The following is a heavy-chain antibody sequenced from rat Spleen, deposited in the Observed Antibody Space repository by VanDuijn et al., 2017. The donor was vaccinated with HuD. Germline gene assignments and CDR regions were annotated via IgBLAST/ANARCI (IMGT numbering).Heavy chain of an antibody. CDR2: IWGNGNT. CDR1: GFSLTNYD. J-gene: IGHJ2*01. V-gene: IGHV2-13*01. D-gene: IGHD1-2*01. Sequence: QVQLKESGPGLVQPSQTLSLTCTVSGFSLTNYDIHWVRQPPGKGLEGMGVIWGNGNTNYNSTPKSRLSISSDTSKSKVYLKMNSLQTEDTATYYCARDRIAANWGQGVMVTVSS. CDR3: ARDRIAAN.